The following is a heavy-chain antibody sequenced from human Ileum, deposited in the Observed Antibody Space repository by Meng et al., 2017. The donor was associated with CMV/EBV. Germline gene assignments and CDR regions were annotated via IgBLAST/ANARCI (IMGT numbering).Heavy chain of an antibody. D-gene: IGHD3-10*01. CDR2: VSNSGGSA. Sequence: GGSLRLSCGASGFSFNTYSMTWVRQAPGNGLEWVSSVSNSGGSAYYADSVKGRFTISRDNTKNMVYLQMSSLRVEDTAIYYCAKDRGLHVADNWGQGTLVTVSS. J-gene: IGHJ4*02. V-gene: IGHV3-23*01. CDR3: AKDRGLHVADN. CDR1: GFSFNTYS.